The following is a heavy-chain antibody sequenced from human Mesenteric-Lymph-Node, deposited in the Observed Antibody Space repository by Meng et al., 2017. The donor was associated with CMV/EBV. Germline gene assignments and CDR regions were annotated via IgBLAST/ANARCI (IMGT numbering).Heavy chain of an antibody. CDR1: GFTFSSYW. J-gene: IGHJ5*02. CDR2: IKQDGSEK. D-gene: IGHD1-7*01. Sequence: GGSLRLSCAASGFTFSSYWMSWVRQAPGKGLEWVANIKQDGSEKYYVDSVKGRFTISRDNAKNSLYLQMNSLRAEDTAVYYCARDLGGSNYVPYNWFDPWGQGTRVTVS. V-gene: IGHV3-7*01. CDR3: ARDLGGSNYVPYNWFDP.